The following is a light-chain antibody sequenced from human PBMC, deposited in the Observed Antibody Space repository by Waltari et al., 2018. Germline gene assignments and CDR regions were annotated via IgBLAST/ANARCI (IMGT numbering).Light chain of an antibody. V-gene: IGLV1-40*01. CDR2: NGA. CDR1: SSNIGADYG. CDR3: HSYDRSLDGVV. Sequence: QSVLTQPPSVSGAPGQTVTISCTGSSSNIGADYGVPWYQQLPGTAPKLLIDNGANRPSGVPDRFSGSRSGTSASLAITGLQAEDEADYFCHSYDRSLDGVVFGGGTKLTVL. J-gene: IGLJ2*01.